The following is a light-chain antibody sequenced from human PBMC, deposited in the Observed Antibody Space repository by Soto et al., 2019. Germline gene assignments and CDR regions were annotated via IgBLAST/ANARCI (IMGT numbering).Light chain of an antibody. V-gene: IGKV3-20*01. J-gene: IGKJ1*01. CDR3: KHDGGSPQP. CDR1: QSVSSSY. CDR2: GAS. Sequence: EIVLTQSPGTLSLSPGERATLSCRASQSVSSSYLAWYQQKPGQAPRLLIYGASSRATGIPDRFSGSGSGKDFPLTISRLEPEDFEVYYCKHDGGSPQPFGQGTKVEIK.